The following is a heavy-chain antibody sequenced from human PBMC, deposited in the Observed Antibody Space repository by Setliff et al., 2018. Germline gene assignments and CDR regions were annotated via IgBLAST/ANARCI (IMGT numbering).Heavy chain of an antibody. V-gene: IGHV1-8*02. CDR2: MNPNSGNT. J-gene: IGHJ6*02. Sequence: GASVKVSCKASGYTFTSYDINWVRQATGQGLEWMGWMNPNSGNTGYAQKFQGRVTMTRNTSISTAYMELSSLRSEDTAVYYCARGGIVVVTAILYGMDVWGQGTTVTVSS. CDR1: GYTFTSYD. CDR3: ARGGIVVVTAILYGMDV. D-gene: IGHD2-21*02.